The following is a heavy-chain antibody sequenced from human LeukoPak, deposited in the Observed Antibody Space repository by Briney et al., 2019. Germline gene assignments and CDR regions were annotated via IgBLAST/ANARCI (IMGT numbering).Heavy chain of an antibody. D-gene: IGHD3-22*01. CDR1: GFTFSNYG. CDR2: IWYDGSNK. Sequence: GGSLRLSCAASGFTFSNYGIHWVRQAPGKGLEWVAVIWYDGSNKYYADSVKGRFTISRDNSKNTLYLQMNSLRAEDTAVYYCAKDISRINVIVVAPGRGIDYWGKGTLVTVSS. V-gene: IGHV3-33*06. CDR3: AKDISRINVIVVAPGRGIDY. J-gene: IGHJ4*02.